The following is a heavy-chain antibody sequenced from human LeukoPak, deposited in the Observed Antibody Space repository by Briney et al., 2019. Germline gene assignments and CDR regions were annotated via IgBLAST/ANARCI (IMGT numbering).Heavy chain of an antibody. CDR2: INSDGSST. CDR3: ARDHKALYYFDY. CDR1: GFTFSSYW. Sequence: GGSLRLSCAASGFTFSSYWMHWVRQAPGKGLVGVSRINSDGSSTSYADSVKGRLTISRDNAKNTLYLQMNSLRAEDTAVYYCARDHKALYYFDYWGQGTLATVSS. J-gene: IGHJ4*02. V-gene: IGHV3-74*01.